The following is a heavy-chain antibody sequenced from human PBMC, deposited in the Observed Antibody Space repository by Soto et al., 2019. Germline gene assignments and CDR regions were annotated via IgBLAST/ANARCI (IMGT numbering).Heavy chain of an antibody. Sequence: SETLSLTCTVSGGSISSGDYYWSWIRQPPGKGLEWIGYIHYSGSTNYNPSLKSRVTISVDTSKNQFSLKLSSVTAADTAVYYCARSELGATTLFDYWGQGTLVTVSS. CDR1: GGSISSGDYY. V-gene: IGHV4-61*08. J-gene: IGHJ4*02. CDR3: ARSELGATTLFDY. CDR2: IHYSGST. D-gene: IGHD1-26*01.